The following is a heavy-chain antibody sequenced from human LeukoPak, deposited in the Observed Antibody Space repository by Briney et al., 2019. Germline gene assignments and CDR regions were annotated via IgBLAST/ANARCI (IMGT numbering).Heavy chain of an antibody. J-gene: IGHJ5*02. Sequence: PSETLSLTCTVSGGSISSYYWSWIRQPPGKGLEWIGYIHYSGSTNYNPSLKSRVTISVDTSKNQFSLKLSSVTAADTAVYYCARGGWFDPWGQGTLVTVSS. V-gene: IGHV4-59*12. CDR1: GGSISSYY. CDR2: IHYSGST. CDR3: ARGGWFDP.